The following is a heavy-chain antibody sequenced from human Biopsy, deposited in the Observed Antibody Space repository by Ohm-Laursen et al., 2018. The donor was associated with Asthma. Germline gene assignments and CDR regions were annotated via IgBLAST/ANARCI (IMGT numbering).Heavy chain of an antibody. V-gene: IGHV4-31*03. CDR2: IYYNGST. Sequence: TLSLTRTVSYHSITSGGHYWSWVRQLPGKVLEWIGHIYYNGSTYYNPSIKSRVSIAIDTSKNQFSLKLSSVTAADTAVYYCARAQDYYDSRGYYRSFDYWGQGTLVTVSS. D-gene: IGHD3-22*01. J-gene: IGHJ4*02. CDR3: ARAQDYYDSRGYYRSFDY. CDR1: YHSITSGGHY.